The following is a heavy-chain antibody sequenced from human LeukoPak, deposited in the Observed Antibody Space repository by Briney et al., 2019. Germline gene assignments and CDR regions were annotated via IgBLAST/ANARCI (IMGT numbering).Heavy chain of an antibody. J-gene: IGHJ4*02. V-gene: IGHV3-30-3*01. CDR1: GFTFSSYA. D-gene: IGHD1-26*01. CDR2: ISYDGSNK. CDR3: ARDILGQILHVGFDY. Sequence: QSGGSLRLSCAASGFTFSSYAMHWVRQAPGKGLEWVAVISYDGSNKYYADSVKGRFTISRDNSKNTLYLQMNSLRVEDTAVYYCARDILGQILHVGFDYWGQGTLVTVSS.